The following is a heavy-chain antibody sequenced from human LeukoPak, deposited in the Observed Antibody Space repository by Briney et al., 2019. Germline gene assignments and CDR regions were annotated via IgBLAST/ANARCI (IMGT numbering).Heavy chain of an antibody. Sequence: PGGSLRLSCSASGFTFSSYIMHWVRQAPGKGLEYVAAINSNGDTTYYADSVKGRFTISRDNSKNTLYLQMSSLRAEDTAVYYCAKEVKSSGWFNGMDVWGQGTTVTVSS. J-gene: IGHJ6*02. D-gene: IGHD6-19*01. V-gene: IGHV3-64D*09. CDR1: GFTFSSYI. CDR2: INSNGDTT. CDR3: AKEVKSSGWFNGMDV.